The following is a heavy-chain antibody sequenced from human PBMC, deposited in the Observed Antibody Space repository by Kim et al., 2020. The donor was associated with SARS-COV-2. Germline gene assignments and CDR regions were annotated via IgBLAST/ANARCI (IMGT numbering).Heavy chain of an antibody. D-gene: IGHD5-18*01. V-gene: IGHV3-7*01. CDR2: IKEDGSAK. CDR3: ARDPARYGRYWSDDY. Sequence: GGSLRLSCAASGFTFSRSWMSWVRQAPGKGLEWVANIKEDGSAKYYVDSVKGRFTISRDNAKNSLYLQMNSLRAEDTAVYYCARDPARYGRYWSDDYWGQGRLVTVSS. CDR1: GFTFSRSW. J-gene: IGHJ4*02.